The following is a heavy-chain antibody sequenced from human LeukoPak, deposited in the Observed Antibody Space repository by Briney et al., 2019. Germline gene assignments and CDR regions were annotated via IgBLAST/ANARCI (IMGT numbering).Heavy chain of an antibody. CDR3: ARGGNYDSSGYDGY. CDR2: ISSSSSYI. D-gene: IGHD3-22*01. Sequence: PGGSLRLSCAASGFTFSSYSMNWVRQAPGKGLEWVSSISSSSSYIYYADSVKGRFTISRDNAKNSLYLKMNSLRGEDTAVYYCARGGNYDSSGYDGYWGQGTLVTVSS. J-gene: IGHJ4*02. V-gene: IGHV3-21*01. CDR1: GFTFSSYS.